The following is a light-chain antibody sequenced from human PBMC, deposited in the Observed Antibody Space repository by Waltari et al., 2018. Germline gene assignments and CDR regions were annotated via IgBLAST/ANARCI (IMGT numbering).Light chain of an antibody. V-gene: IGKV1-5*03. CDR1: QSINNW. CDR3: QQYQHYPLT. CDR2: KAS. J-gene: IGKJ1*01. Sequence: DIQMTQSPSTLSASVGDRVTITCRASQSINNWLAWYQQKPGKAPKVLFYKASSLESGVPSRFSGSVSGTEFTLTISSLQPDDFATYYCQQYQHYPLTFGQGTKVEIK.